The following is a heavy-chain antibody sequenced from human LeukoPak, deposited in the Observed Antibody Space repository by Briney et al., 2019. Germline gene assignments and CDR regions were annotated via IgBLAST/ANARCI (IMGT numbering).Heavy chain of an antibody. CDR2: IYYSGST. J-gene: IGHJ5*02. Sequence: PSETRSLTCTVSGGSISSYYWSWIRQPPGKGLEWIGYIYYSGSTNYNPSLKSRVTISVDTSKNQFSLKLSSVTAADTAVYYCARAQAAALWFDPWGQGTLVTVSS. CDR3: ARAQAAALWFDP. V-gene: IGHV4-59*01. CDR1: GGSISSYY. D-gene: IGHD6-13*01.